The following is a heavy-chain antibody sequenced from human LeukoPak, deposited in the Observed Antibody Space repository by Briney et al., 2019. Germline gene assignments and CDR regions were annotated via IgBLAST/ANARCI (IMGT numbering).Heavy chain of an antibody. Sequence: GGSLRLSCAASGFTFSSYGMHWVRQAPGKGLEWVSAISGSGGSTYYADSVKGRFTISRDNSKNTLYLQMNSLRAEDTAVYYCASLGLLWFGEPGAFDIWGQGTMVTVSS. CDR2: ISGSGGST. CDR1: GFTFSSYG. CDR3: ASLGLLWFGEPGAFDI. V-gene: IGHV3-23*01. J-gene: IGHJ3*02. D-gene: IGHD3-10*01.